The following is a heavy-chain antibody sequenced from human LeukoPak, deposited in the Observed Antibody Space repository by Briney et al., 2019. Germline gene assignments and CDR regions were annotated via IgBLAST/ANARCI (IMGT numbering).Heavy chain of an antibody. CDR1: GLTFRDYY. J-gene: IGHJ4*02. CDR2: ISSSSSDI. D-gene: IGHD1-1*01. Sequence: PGGSLRLSCVGSGLTFRDYYMTWIRQAPGKGLEWVSYISSSSSDINYADSVKGRFTISRENAKNSLYLQMNSLRVEETAVYYCARGNWWGQGTLVTVSS. CDR3: ARGNW. V-gene: IGHV3-11*06.